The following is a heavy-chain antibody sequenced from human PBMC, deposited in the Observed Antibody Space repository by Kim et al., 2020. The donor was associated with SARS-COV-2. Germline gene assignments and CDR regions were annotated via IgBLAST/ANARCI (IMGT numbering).Heavy chain of an antibody. J-gene: IGHJ4*02. CDR3: ARHARVSTEYFDY. V-gene: IGHV4-39*01. Sequence: SETLSLTCTVSGGSISSSHDYWGWIRQPPGKGLEWIGTIYYSGSTYYNPSLKSRLTISVDTSKNQFSLDLSSVTAADTAVYFCARHARVSTEYFDYWGQGTLVTVS. CDR1: GGSISSSHDY. CDR2: IYYSGST.